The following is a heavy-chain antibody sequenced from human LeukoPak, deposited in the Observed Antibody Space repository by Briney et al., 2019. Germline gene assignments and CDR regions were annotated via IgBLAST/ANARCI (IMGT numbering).Heavy chain of an antibody. V-gene: IGHV3-23*01. J-gene: IGHJ4*02. CDR2: ISGSGGST. D-gene: IGHD5-12*01. CDR3: AKDFWSGYDSGY. Sequence: QTGGSLRLSCAASGFTFSSYAMSWVRQAPGKGLEWVSAISGSGGSTYYADSVKGRFTISRDNSKSTLYLQMNSLRAEDTAVYYCAKDFWSGYDSGYWGQGTLVTVSS. CDR1: GFTFSSYA.